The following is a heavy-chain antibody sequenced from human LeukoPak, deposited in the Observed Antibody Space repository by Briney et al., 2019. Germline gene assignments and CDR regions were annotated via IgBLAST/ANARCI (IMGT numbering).Heavy chain of an antibody. CDR3: ARDQGHRSGSYNY. D-gene: IGHD3-10*01. J-gene: IGHJ4*02. Sequence: GGSLRLSCAASGFTFSSYSMNWVRQAPGKGLEWVSYISSSSSTIYYADSVKGRFTISRDNAKNSLYLQMNSLRAEDTAVYYCARDQGHRSGSYNYWGQGTLVTVSS. V-gene: IGHV3-48*01. CDR1: GFTFSSYS. CDR2: ISSSSSTI.